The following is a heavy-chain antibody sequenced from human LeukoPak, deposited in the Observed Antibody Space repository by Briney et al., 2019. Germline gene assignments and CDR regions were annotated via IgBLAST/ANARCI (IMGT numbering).Heavy chain of an antibody. CDR1: GGSISSYY. CDR3: ARYGYSSGFYSFDY. Sequence: TSETLSLTCTVSGGSISSYYWSWIRQPPGKGLEWIGYICYSGSTNYNPSLESRVTISMDTSKNQFSLKLTSVTAADTAVYYCARYGYSSGFYSFDYWGQGTLVTVSS. D-gene: IGHD6-19*01. V-gene: IGHV4-59*01. J-gene: IGHJ4*02. CDR2: ICYSGST.